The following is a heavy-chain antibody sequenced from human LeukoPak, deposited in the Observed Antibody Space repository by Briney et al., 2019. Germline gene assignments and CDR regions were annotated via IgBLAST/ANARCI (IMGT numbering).Heavy chain of an antibody. CDR3: AREWRYYGSGSYSIYRHFDY. Sequence: ASVKVSCKASGYTFTSYYMHWVRQAPGQGLEWMGIINPSGGSTSYAQEFQGRVTMTRDTSTSTVYMELSSLRSEDTAVYYCAREWRYYGSGSYSIYRHFDYWGQGTLVTVSS. J-gene: IGHJ4*02. D-gene: IGHD3-10*01. V-gene: IGHV1-46*01. CDR2: INPSGGST. CDR1: GYTFTSYY.